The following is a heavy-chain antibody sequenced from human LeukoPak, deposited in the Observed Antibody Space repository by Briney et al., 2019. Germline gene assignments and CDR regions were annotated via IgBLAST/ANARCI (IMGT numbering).Heavy chain of an antibody. CDR2: IYYSGST. J-gene: IGHJ5*02. CDR1: GGSISSYY. D-gene: IGHD2-2*01. V-gene: IGHV4-59*01. Sequence: PSETLSLTCTVSGGSISSYYWSWIRQPPGKGLEWIGYIYYSGSTNYNPSLKSRVTISVDTSKNQFSLKLNSVTAADTAVYYCARTTEDCSSTSCYQYWFDPWGQGTLVTVSS. CDR3: ARTTEDCSSTSCYQYWFDP.